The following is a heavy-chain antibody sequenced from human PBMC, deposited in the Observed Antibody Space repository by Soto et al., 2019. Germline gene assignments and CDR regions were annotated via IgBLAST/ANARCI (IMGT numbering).Heavy chain of an antibody. Sequence: ASVKVSCKASGYTFTSCYMHWVRQAPGQGLEWMGIINPSGGSTSYAQKFQGRVTMTRDTSTSTVYMELSSLRSEDTAVYYCARPYDSSGYYHEYYGMDVWGQGTTVTVSS. V-gene: IGHV1-46*01. J-gene: IGHJ6*02. CDR1: GYTFTSCY. CDR2: INPSGGST. D-gene: IGHD3-22*01. CDR3: ARPYDSSGYYHEYYGMDV.